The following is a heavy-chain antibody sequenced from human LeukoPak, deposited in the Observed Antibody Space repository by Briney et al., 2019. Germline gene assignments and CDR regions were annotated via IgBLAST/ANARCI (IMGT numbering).Heavy chain of an antibody. V-gene: IGHV4-39*07. CDR1: GGSISSSSYY. Sequence: PSETLSLTCTVSGGSISSSSYYWGWIRQPPGTGLEWIGSMYYSGSTYYNSSLKSRVTISVDTSKKQYSLKVNSVTAADAAMYYCARAKRQWLVGATIRGDNPPYYFDYWGQGTLVTVSS. J-gene: IGHJ4*02. CDR2: MYYSGST. CDR3: ARAKRQWLVGATIRGDNPPYYFDY. D-gene: IGHD6-19*01.